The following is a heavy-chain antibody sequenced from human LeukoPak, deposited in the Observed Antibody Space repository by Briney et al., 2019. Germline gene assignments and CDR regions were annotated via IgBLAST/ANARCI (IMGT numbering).Heavy chain of an antibody. CDR2: INPSGAGT. CDR1: GYIFTSYF. CDR3: ARDLGAPELTGGYIGYYYYYYMDV. Sequence: GASVKVSCKASGYIFTSYFMHWVRQAPGQGLEWMGIINPSGAGTSYAQKFEGRVTMTRDMSTSTVYMELGSLRSEDTAVYYCARDLGAPELTGGYIGYYYYYYMDVWGKGTTVTVSS. J-gene: IGHJ6*03. D-gene: IGHD3-22*01. V-gene: IGHV1-46*01.